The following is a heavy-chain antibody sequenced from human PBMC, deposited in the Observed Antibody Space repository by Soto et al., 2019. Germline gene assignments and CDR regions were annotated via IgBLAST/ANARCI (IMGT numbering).Heavy chain of an antibody. CDR3: ASAMTGYRPHR. D-gene: IGHD6-13*01. CDR1: GFTFSSYS. Sequence: EVQLVESGGGLVKPGGSLRLSCAASGFTFSSYSMNWVRQAPGKGLEWVSSISSSSSYIYYADSVKGRFTISRDNAKNSLYLQMNSLRAEDTAVYYCASAMTGYRPHRWGQGTLVTVSS. J-gene: IGHJ4*02. V-gene: IGHV3-21*01. CDR2: ISSSSSYI.